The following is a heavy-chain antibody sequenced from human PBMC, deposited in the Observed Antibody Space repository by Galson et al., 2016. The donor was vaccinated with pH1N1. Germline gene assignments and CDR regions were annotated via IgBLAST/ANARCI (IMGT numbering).Heavy chain of an antibody. J-gene: IGHJ4*02. CDR1: GGTLSSYA. CDR2: ILPILGIP. CDR3: ARDREDYWSGYLFDY. V-gene: IGHV1-69*04. D-gene: IGHD3-3*01. Sequence: SGGTLSSYAISWVRQAPGQGLEWMGNILPILGIPDYAQKFQDRVKITADKSTNIAYLELSSLRSEDTAVYYCARDREDYWSGYLFDYRGQGTLVTVAS.